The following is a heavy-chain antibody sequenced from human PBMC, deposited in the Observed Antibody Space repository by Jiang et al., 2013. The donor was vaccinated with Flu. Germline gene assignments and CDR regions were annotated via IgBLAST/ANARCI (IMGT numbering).Heavy chain of an antibody. D-gene: IGHD6-19*01. V-gene: IGHV3-9*01. Sequence: LVESGGGLVQPGRSLRLSCAASGFRFDDYAMHWVRQAPGKGLEWVSGITWNSGTLGYADSVRGHFTISRDNAKESLFLQMDSLRAEDTAVYYCAKDISVAGVGLDYWGQGTLVTVSS. CDR1: GFRFDDYA. CDR3: AKDISVAGVGLDY. CDR2: ITWNSGTL. J-gene: IGHJ4*02.